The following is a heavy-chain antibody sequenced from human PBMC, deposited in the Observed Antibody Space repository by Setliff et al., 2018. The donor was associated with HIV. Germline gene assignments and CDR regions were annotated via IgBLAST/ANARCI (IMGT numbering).Heavy chain of an antibody. D-gene: IGHD2-21*01. CDR3: ARRRETIVVVIGIPNWYFDL. V-gene: IGHV4-38-2*01. Sequence: SETLSLTCAVSGYSISSGYYWGWIRQPPGKGLEWIGTIYHRGSTYYNPSLKSRVTISVDTSKNQFSLRLSSVTAADSAVYYCARRRETIVVVIGIPNWYFDLWGRGTLVTVSS. CDR2: IYHRGST. J-gene: IGHJ2*01. CDR1: GYSISSGYY.